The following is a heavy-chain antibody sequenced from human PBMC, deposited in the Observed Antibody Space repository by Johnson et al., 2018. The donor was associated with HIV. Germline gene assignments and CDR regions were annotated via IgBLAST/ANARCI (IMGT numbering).Heavy chain of an antibody. CDR2: IRYDGSNK. J-gene: IGHJ3*02. Sequence: QMQLVESGGGVVQPGRSLRLSCAASGFTLSTYGMHWVRQAPGKGLEWVAFIRYDGSNKYYAAPVKGRFSISRDDSKNTVYLQMNSLRAEDTALYFCARDGRGEQLVDQGDAFDIWGQGTMVTVSS. V-gene: IGHV3-33*08. CDR1: GFTLSTYG. D-gene: IGHD6-6*01. CDR3: ARDGRGEQLVDQGDAFDI.